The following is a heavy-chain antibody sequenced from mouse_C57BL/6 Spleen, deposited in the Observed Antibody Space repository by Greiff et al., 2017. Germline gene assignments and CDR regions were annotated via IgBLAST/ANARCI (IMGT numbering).Heavy chain of an antibody. CDR2: INPNNGGT. Sequence: EVQLQQSGPELVKPGASVKMSCKASGYTFTDYNMHWVKQSHGKSLEWIGYINPNNGGTSYNQKFKGKATLTVNKSSSTAYMELRSLTSEDSAVYYCATIYYGTHFAYWGQGTLVTVSA. V-gene: IGHV1-22*01. CDR3: ATIYYGTHFAY. J-gene: IGHJ3*01. CDR1: GYTFTDYN. D-gene: IGHD2-1*01.